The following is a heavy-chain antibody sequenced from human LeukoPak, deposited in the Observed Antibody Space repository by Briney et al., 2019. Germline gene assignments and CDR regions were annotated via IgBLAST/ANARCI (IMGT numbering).Heavy chain of an antibody. CDR2: IYHSGST. CDR1: GGSLSSGGYY. V-gene: IGHV4-30-2*01. J-gene: IGHJ4*02. D-gene: IGHD5-18*01. CDR3: AGGYSYASFDY. Sequence: PSETLSLTCTVSGGSLSSGGYYWGWIRQPPGKGLEWIGYIYHSGSTYYNPSLKSRVTISVDRSKNQFSLKLSSVTAADTAVYYCAGGYSYASFDYWGQGTLVTVSS.